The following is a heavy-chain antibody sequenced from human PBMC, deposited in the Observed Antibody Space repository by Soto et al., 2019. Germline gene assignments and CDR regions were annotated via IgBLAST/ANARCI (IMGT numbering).Heavy chain of an antibody. V-gene: IGHV1-69*01. CDR1: GGTFSSYF. CDR3: ARDLDTAMFDPHYGMDG. J-gene: IGHJ6*02. CDR2: IIPIFGTA. D-gene: IGHD5-18*01. Sequence: QVQLVQSGAEVKKPGSSVKVSCKASGGTFSSYFISWVRQAPGQGLEWMGGIIPIFGTANYAQKFQGRVTISADESTSRAYMELSSLRSDDTAVYYCARDLDTAMFDPHYGMDGWGQGTTVTVSS.